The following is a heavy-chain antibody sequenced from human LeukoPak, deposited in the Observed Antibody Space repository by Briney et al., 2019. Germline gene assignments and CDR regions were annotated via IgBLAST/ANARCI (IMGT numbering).Heavy chain of an antibody. J-gene: IGHJ4*02. CDR2: IFAGGST. V-gene: IGHV3-66*01. CDR3: ARSKAARSPPDS. Sequence: GGSLRLSCAASGFTFSSYAMSWVRQAPGKGLEWVSLIFAGGSTYYADSVEGRFTISRDNSKNTVFLQMNGLRAEDTAVYCCARSKAARSPPDSWGRGTLVTVSS. D-gene: IGHD6-6*01. CDR1: GFTFSSYA.